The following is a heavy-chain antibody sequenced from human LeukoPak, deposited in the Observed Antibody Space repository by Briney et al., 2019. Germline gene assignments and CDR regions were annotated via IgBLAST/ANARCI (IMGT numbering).Heavy chain of an antibody. J-gene: IGHJ6*03. V-gene: IGHV4-59*01. D-gene: IGHD3-16*01. CDR3: ARETSQKGAHYMDV. Sequence: SETLSLTCTVSGGSISSYYWSWIRQPPGRGLDLIGSIYYSGSTNYNPSLKSRVTISVDTSKNQFSLKLSSVTAADTAVYYCARETSQKGAHYMDVWGKGTTVTISS. CDR2: IYYSGST. CDR1: GGSISSYY.